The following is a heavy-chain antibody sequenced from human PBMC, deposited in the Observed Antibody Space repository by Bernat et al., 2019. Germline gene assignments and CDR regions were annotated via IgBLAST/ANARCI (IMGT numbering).Heavy chain of an antibody. V-gene: IGHV4-34*01. J-gene: IGHJ2*01. Sequence: QVQLQQWGAGLLKPSETLSLTCAVYGGSFSGYFWTWIRQPPGKGLEWIAEMNHAGSTNYNPSLKSRVTISIDTSKNQFSLKLASVTAADTADYYCARGLGRRYFDLWGRDTLVTVSS. CDR1: GGSFSGYF. CDR2: MNHAGST. D-gene: IGHD2-15*01. CDR3: ARGLGRRYFDL.